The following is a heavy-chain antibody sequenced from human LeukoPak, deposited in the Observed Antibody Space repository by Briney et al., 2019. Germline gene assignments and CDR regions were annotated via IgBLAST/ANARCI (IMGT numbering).Heavy chain of an antibody. D-gene: IGHD6-19*01. CDR2: INPNSGGT. CDR1: GYTFTGYY. V-gene: IGHV1-2*02. Sequence: ASVKVSCKASGYTFTGYYMHWVRQAPGQGLEWMGWINPNSGGTNYAQKFQGRVTITRDTSAGTAYMELSSLRSEDMAVYYCARGRGAVAGSAFDIWGQGTMVTVSS. J-gene: IGHJ3*02. CDR3: ARGRGAVAGSAFDI.